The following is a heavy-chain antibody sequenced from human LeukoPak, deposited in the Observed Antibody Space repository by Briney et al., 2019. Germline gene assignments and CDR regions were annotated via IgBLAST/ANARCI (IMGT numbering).Heavy chain of an antibody. D-gene: IGHD6-19*01. CDR2: ISAYTGNT. CDR3: ARDLKRGYSSGRYSWGTGSSNDY. V-gene: IGHV1-18*04. J-gene: IGHJ4*02. CDR1: GYTFTGYY. Sequence: ASVKVSCKASGYTFTGYYMHWVRQAPGQGLEWVGWISAYTGNTYYAQNLQGRVTKTTDTSTNTAYMELRSLRSDDTAVYYCARDLKRGYSSGRYSWGTGSSNDYWGQGTLVTVSS.